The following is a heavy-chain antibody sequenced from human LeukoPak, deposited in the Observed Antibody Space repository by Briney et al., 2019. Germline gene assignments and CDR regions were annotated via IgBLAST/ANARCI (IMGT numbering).Heavy chain of an antibody. CDR3: ARINSSRWYDF. CDR2: INPNSGGT. Sequence: ASVKVSCKASGYTFTGYYIYWVRQAPGQRLEWMGWINPNSGGTNYAQKFQGRVTMTRDTSISTAYMELSRLRFDDTAVYYRARINSSRWYDFWGQGTLVTVSS. V-gene: IGHV1-2*02. J-gene: IGHJ4*02. D-gene: IGHD6-13*01. CDR1: GYTFTGYY.